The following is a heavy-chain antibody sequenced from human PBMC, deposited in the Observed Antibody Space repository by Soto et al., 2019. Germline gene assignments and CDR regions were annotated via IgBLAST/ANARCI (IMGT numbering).Heavy chain of an antibody. CDR2: IYPGDSDT. J-gene: IGHJ4*02. Sequence: ESLKISCKGSGYSFTSYWIGWVRQMPGKGLEWMGIIYPGDSDTRYSPSFQGQVTISADKSISTAYLQWSSLKASDTAMYYCARQITYYYDSSGYYFPFDYWGQGTLVTVSS. V-gene: IGHV5-51*01. D-gene: IGHD3-22*01. CDR3: ARQITYYYDSSGYYFPFDY. CDR1: GYSFTSYW.